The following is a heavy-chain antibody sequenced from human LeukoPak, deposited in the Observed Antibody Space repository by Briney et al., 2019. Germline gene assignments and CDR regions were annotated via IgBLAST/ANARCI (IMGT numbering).Heavy chain of an antibody. V-gene: IGHV4-4*07. J-gene: IGHJ3*02. CDR2: IYTSGST. CDR1: GGSISSYY. Sequence: SETLSLTCTVSGGSISSYYWSWIRQPAGKGLEWIGRIYTSGSTNYNPSLKSRVTMSVDTSKNQFSLKLSSVTAADTAVYYCARDRCSGGSCYPYDAFDIWGQGTMVTVSS. CDR3: ARDRCSGGSCYPYDAFDI. D-gene: IGHD2-15*01.